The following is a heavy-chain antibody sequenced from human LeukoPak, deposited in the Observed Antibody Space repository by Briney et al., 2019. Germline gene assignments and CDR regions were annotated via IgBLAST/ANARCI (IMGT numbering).Heavy chain of an antibody. CDR2: IIPILGIA. Sequence: SVKVSCRASGGTFSSYAISWVRQAPGQGLEWMGRIIPILGIANYAQKFQGRVTITADKSTSTAYMELSSLRSEDTAVYYCARDQGDRGYYGSGSRPGPYFDYWGQGTLVTVSS. CDR1: GGTFSSYA. J-gene: IGHJ4*02. D-gene: IGHD3-10*01. V-gene: IGHV1-69*04. CDR3: ARDQGDRGYYGSGSRPGPYFDY.